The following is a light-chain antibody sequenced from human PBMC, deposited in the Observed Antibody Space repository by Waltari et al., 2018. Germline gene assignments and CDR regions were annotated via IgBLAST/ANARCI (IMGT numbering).Light chain of an antibody. Sequence: QSALTQPRPVSGSPGQSVTISCPGTSRDVGGYNHVSWYQQHPGKAPKLMIYDDIKRPSGVPDRFSGSKSGNTASLTISGLQAEDEADYYCCSYAGSYTWVFGGGTKLTVL. CDR1: SRDVGGYNH. CDR2: DDI. V-gene: IGLV2-11*01. CDR3: CSYAGSYTWV. J-gene: IGLJ3*02.